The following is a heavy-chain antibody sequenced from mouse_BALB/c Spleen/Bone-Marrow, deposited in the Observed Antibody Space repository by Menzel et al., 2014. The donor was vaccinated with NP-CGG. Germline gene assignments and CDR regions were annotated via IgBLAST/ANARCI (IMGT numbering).Heavy chain of an antibody. CDR3: TRDYGNYAWFAY. CDR1: GFTFSSYT. J-gene: IGHJ3*01. V-gene: IGHV5-6-4*01. Sequence: EVKLVESGGGLVKPGGSLKLSCAASGFTFSSYTMSWVRQTPEKRLEWVATISSGGLYTYYPDSVKGRFTISGDNAKNTLYLQMSSLKSEDTAMYYCTRDYGNYAWFAYWGQGTLVTVSA. CDR2: ISSGGLYT. D-gene: IGHD2-1*01.